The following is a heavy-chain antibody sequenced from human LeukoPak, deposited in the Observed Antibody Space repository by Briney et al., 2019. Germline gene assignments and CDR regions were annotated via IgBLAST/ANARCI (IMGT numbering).Heavy chain of an antibody. D-gene: IGHD5-12*01. V-gene: IGHV4-30-4*01. CDR1: GGSISSGDYY. J-gene: IGHJ3*02. CDR3: ARVRLVATAFDI. CDR2: IYYSGST. Sequence: PSETLSLTCTVSGGSISSGDYYWSGIRQPPGKGLEWIGYIYYSGSTYYNPSLKSRVTISVDTSKNQFSLKLSSVTAADTAVYYCARVRLVATAFDIWGQGTMVTVSS.